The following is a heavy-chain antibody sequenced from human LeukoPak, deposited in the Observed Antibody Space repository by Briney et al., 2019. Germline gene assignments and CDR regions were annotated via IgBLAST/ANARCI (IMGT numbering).Heavy chain of an antibody. D-gene: IGHD2-2*01. CDR3: ARAYQYGYFDY. V-gene: IGHV4-34*01. Sequence: PSETLSLTCAVYGGSFSGYYWSWIRQPPGKGLEWIGEINHSGSTNYNPSLKSRVTVSVDTSKNQFSLKLSSVTAADTAVYYCARAYQYGYFDYWGQGTLVTVSS. CDR1: GGSFSGYY. J-gene: IGHJ4*02. CDR2: INHSGST.